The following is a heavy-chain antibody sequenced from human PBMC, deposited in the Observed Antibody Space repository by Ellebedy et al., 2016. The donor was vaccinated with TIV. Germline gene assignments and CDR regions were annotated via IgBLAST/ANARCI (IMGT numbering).Heavy chain of an antibody. Sequence: GESLKIPCAASGFTFSSYSMNWVRQAPGKGLEWVSSISSSSSYIYYADSVKGRFTISRDNAKNSLYLQMNSLRAEDTAVYYCAREDSAWFDPWGQGTLVTVSS. CDR2: ISSSSSYI. CDR1: GFTFSSYS. J-gene: IGHJ5*02. V-gene: IGHV3-21*01. D-gene: IGHD3/OR15-3a*01. CDR3: AREDSAWFDP.